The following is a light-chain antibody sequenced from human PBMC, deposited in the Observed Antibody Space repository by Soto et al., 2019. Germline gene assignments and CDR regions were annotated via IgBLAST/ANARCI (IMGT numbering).Light chain of an antibody. CDR1: QSVSSTY. CDR3: QRYDLSPFP. V-gene: IGKV3-20*01. J-gene: IGKJ2*01. Sequence: EIVLTQSPGTLSLSPGERATLSCRASQSVSSTYLAWYQQKPGQAPRLLIYGASSRATGIPDRSSGSGSGTEFTLTISRLEPEDFAVYYCQRYDLSPFPVGQGTTLEI. CDR2: GAS.